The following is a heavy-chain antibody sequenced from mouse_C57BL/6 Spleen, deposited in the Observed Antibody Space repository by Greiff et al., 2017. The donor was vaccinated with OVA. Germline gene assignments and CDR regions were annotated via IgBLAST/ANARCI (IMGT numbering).Heavy chain of an antibody. V-gene: IGHV1-80*01. D-gene: IGHD3-2*02. J-gene: IGHJ2*01. Sequence: QVQLQQSGAELVKPGASVKISCKASGYAFSSYWMNWVKQRPGKGLEWIGQIYPGDGDTNYTGKFKGKATLTADKSSSTSYMQLSSLTSEDSAVDCCARDSSGDNYFDYWGQGTTLTVSS. CDR1: GYAFSSYW. CDR3: ARDSSGDNYFDY. CDR2: IYPGDGDT.